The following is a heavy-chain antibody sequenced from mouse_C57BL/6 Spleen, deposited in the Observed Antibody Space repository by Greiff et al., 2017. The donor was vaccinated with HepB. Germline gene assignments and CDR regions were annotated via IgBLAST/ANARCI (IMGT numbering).Heavy chain of an antibody. D-gene: IGHD2-12*01. CDR1: GFTFSNYW. J-gene: IGHJ3*01. CDR3: TAYYSVAY. Sequence: EVKLMESGGGLVQPGGSMKLSCVASGFTFSNYWMNWVRQSPEKGLEWVAQIRLKSDNYATHYAVSVKGRFTISRDDSKSSVYLQMNNLRAEDTGIYYCTAYYSVAYWGHGTLVTVSA. CDR2: IRLKSDNYAT. V-gene: IGHV6-3*01.